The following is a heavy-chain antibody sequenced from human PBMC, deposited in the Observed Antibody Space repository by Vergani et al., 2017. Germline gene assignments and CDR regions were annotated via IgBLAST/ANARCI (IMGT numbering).Heavy chain of an antibody. CDR1: GGSISSSSYY. Sequence: QLQLQESGPGLVKPSETLSLTCTVSGGSISSSSYYWGWIRQPPGKGLEWIGSIYYSGSTYYNPSLKSRVTISVDTSKNQLSLKLSSVTAADTAVYYCARDQFVRSGSRCYPKCDPWGQGTLVTVSS. J-gene: IGHJ5*02. D-gene: IGHD4-17*01. V-gene: IGHV4-39*07. CDR3: ARDQFVRSGSRCYPKCDP. CDR2: IYYSGST.